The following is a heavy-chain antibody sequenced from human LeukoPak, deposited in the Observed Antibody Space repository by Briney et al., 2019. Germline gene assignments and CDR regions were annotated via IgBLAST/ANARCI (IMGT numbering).Heavy chain of an antibody. V-gene: IGHV3-7*01. CDR1: GFTFSSFW. J-gene: IGHJ4*02. CDR3: ARDRGYDTFDY. D-gene: IGHD5-12*01. Sequence: GGSLRLSCAASGFTFSSFWMSWVRQAPGKGLEWVANIKEDGSDKNYVDSVKGRFTIFRDNTKRSVFLQMNSLRDEDTAVYFCARDRGYDTFDYWGQGTLVTVSS. CDR2: IKEDGSDK.